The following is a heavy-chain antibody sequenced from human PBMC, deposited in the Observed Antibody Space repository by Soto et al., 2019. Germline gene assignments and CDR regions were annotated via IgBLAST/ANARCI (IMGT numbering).Heavy chain of an antibody. CDR2: IYYSGST. Sequence: SDPCSVAEGYISSYYWRWIRKPPGKGLEWIGYIYYSGSTNYNPSLKSRVTISVDTSKNQFSLKLSSVTAADTAVYYCARRWGRILAYWGQGTPVTVS. J-gene: IGHJ4*02. CDR1: EGYISSYY. CDR3: ARRWGRILAY. V-gene: IGHV4-59*08. D-gene: IGHD2-15*01.